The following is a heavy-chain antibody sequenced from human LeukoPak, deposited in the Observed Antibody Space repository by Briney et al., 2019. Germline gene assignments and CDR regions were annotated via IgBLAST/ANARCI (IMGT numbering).Heavy chain of an antibody. CDR3: ARGRISSGGSCYGIDY. CDR1: GGSFSGYY. J-gene: IGHJ4*02. Sequence: PSETLSLTCAVYGGSFSGYYWSWIRQPPGKGLEWIGEINHSGSTNYNPSLKSRVTISVDTSKNQFSLKLSSVTAADTPVYYCARGRISSGGSCYGIDYWGQGTLVTVSS. V-gene: IGHV4-34*01. CDR2: INHSGST. D-gene: IGHD2-15*01.